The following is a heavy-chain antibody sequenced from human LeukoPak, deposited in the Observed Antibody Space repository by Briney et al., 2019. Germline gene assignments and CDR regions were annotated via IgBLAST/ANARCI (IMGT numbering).Heavy chain of an antibody. CDR1: RYTFTSYA. J-gene: IGHJ4*02. CDR3: ARFHCSSTSCYHYFDY. Sequence: ASVKVSCKASRYTFTSYAMHWVRQAPGQRLEWMGWINAGNGNTKYSQKFQGRVTITRDTSASTAYMELSSVRSEDTAVYYCARFHCSSTSCYHYFDYWGQGTLVTVSS. CDR2: INAGNGNT. D-gene: IGHD2-2*01. V-gene: IGHV1-3*01.